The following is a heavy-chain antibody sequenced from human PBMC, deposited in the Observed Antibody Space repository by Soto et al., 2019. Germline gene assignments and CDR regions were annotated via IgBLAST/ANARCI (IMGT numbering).Heavy chain of an antibody. V-gene: IGHV5-10-1*01. Sequence: HGESLKISCKGSGYSFTSYWISWVRQMPGKGLEWMGRIDPSDSYTNYSPSFQGHVTISADKSISTAYLQWSSLKASDTAMYYCAREAGGTRTMDVWGQGTTVTVSS. CDR2: IDPSDSYT. D-gene: IGHD2-8*01. CDR3: AREAGGTRTMDV. CDR1: GYSFTSYW. J-gene: IGHJ6*02.